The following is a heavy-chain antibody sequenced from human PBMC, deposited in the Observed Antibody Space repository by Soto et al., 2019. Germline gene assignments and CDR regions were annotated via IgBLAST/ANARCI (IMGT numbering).Heavy chain of an antibody. Sequence: SETLSLTCTVSGGSISSGGYYWSWIRQHPGKGLEWIGYIYYSGSTYYNPSLKSRVTISVDTSKNQFSLKLSSVTAADTAVYYCARGGCSGGSCFDAFDIWGQGTMVTVSS. J-gene: IGHJ3*02. CDR1: GGSISSGGYY. V-gene: IGHV4-31*03. D-gene: IGHD2-15*01. CDR2: IYYSGST. CDR3: ARGGCSGGSCFDAFDI.